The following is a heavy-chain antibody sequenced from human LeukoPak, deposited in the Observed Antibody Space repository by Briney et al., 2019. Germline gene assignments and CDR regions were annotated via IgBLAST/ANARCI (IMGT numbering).Heavy chain of an antibody. CDR2: IKSKTDGGTT. CDR1: GFTFSNAW. Sequence: GGSLRLSCAAPGFTFSNAWMSWVRQAPGKGLEWVGRIKSKTDGGTTDYAAPVKGRFTISRDDSKNTLYLQMNSLKTEDTAVYYCTTDFGVPDSPVGYWGQGTLVTVSS. CDR3: TTDFGVPDSPVGY. J-gene: IGHJ4*02. D-gene: IGHD1-14*01. V-gene: IGHV3-15*01.